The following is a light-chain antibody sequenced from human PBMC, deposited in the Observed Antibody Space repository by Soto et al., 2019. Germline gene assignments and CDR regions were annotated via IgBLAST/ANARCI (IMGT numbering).Light chain of an antibody. CDR1: SSDLGDYDY. J-gene: IGLJ2*01. CDR2: EVN. V-gene: IGLV2-8*01. Sequence: QPELTQPASATASPGQSVTISCTGTSSDLGDYDYVSWYQQHPGKAPKLMIYEVNKRPSGVPDRFSGSKSGNAASLTVTGVQAEDVADYHCSSSAGSTISIFGGGSK. CDR3: SSSAGSTISI.